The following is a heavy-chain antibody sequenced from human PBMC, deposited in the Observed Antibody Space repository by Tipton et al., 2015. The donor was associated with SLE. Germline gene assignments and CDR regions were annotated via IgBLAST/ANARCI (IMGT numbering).Heavy chain of an antibody. Sequence: TLSLTCTVSGASFSGYYWSWIRQPPGKGLEWIGYLSDTGRTNYKSSLRSRVTIPVDTSRNLLSLKGTSVTAADTAVYYCARQRDLDAFDIWGQGTMVIVSS. CDR1: GASFSGYY. CDR3: ARQRDLDAFDI. CDR2: LSDTGRT. J-gene: IGHJ3*02. V-gene: IGHV4-59*08.